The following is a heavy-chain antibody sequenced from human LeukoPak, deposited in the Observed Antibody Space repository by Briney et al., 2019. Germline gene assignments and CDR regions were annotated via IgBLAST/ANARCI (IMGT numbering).Heavy chain of an antibody. J-gene: IGHJ4*02. CDR1: GFTFSSYE. V-gene: IGHV3-48*03. CDR3: ARDPDPGDPDY. Sequence: GGSLRLSCAASGFTFSSYEMNWVRQAPGKGLEWVSYISSSGSTIYYADSVKGRFTISRDNTKNSLYLQMNSLRAEDTALYYCARDPDPGDPDYWGQGTLVTVSS. D-gene: IGHD3-16*01. CDR2: ISSSGSTI.